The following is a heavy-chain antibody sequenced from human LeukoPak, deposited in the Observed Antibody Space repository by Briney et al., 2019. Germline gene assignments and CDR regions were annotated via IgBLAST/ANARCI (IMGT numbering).Heavy chain of an antibody. CDR2: IYTSGST. CDR3: ARDQYGSGTYSPFTYWFDP. V-gene: IGHV4-4*07. D-gene: IGHD3-10*01. CDR1: GGSISSYY. J-gene: IGHJ5*02. Sequence: SETLSLTCTVSGGSISSYYWSWIRQPAGKGLEWIGRIYTSGSTNYNPSLKSRVTMSVDTSKNQLSLKLNSVTAADTAVYYCARDQYGSGTYSPFTYWFDPWGQGTLVTVSS.